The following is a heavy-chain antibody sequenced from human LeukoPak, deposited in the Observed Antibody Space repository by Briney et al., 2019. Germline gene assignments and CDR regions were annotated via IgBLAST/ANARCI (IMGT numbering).Heavy chain of an antibody. Sequence: SETLSLTCAVSGGSISSSNWWSWVRQPPGKGLEWIGEIYHSGSTNYNPSLKSRVTISVDKSKNQFSLKLSSVTAADTAVYYCARDLGYYDILTGYYPRGYFDYWGQGTLVTVSS. CDR2: IYHSGST. D-gene: IGHD3-9*01. J-gene: IGHJ4*02. CDR3: ARDLGYYDILTGYYPRGYFDY. V-gene: IGHV4-4*02. CDR1: GGSISSSNW.